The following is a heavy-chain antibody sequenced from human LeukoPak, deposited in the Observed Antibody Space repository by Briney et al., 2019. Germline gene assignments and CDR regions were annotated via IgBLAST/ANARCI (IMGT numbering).Heavy chain of an antibody. CDR2: INPNSGGT. J-gene: IGHJ4*02. V-gene: IGHV1-2*04. CDR3: ARALYDKPDY. D-gene: IGHD5/OR15-5a*01. Sequence: ASVKVSCKASGYTFTGHYMHWVRQAPGQGLEWMGWINPNSGGTNYAQKFQGWVTMTRDTSISTAYMELSRLRSDDTAVYYCARALYDKPDYWGQGTLVTVSS. CDR1: GYTFTGHY.